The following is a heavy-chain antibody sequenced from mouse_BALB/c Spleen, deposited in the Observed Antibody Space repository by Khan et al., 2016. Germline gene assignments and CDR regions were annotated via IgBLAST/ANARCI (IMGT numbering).Heavy chain of an antibody. CDR1: GFDFSGYW. V-gene: IGHV4-1*02. Sequence: EVKLLESGGGLVQPGGSLKLSCAASGFDFSGYWMSWVRQAPGKGLEWIGEINPDSSTINYTPSLKDKFIISRDNAKNTLYLQMSKVRSEDTALYYCARLHSYGYMTYWGPGPTLTVSS. CDR3: ARLHSYGYMTY. D-gene: IGHD1-2*01. CDR2: INPDSSTI. J-gene: IGHJ2*01.